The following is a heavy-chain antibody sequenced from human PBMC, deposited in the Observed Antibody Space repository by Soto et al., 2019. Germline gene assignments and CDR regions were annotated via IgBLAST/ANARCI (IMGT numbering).Heavy chain of an antibody. Sequence: HPGGSLRLSCAASGFTFSNYWMSWVRQAPGKGLEWVASIKQDGSEKFYVDSVKGRFAISRDNAKNSLYLQMNSLRAEDTAVYYCARDLYGSQYDYWGQGTLVTVSS. D-gene: IGHD6-13*01. J-gene: IGHJ4*02. CDR2: IKQDGSEK. CDR3: ARDLYGSQYDY. V-gene: IGHV3-7*04. CDR1: GFTFSNYW.